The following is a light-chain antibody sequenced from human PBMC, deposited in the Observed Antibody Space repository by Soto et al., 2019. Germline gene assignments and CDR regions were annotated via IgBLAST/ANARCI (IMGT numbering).Light chain of an antibody. J-gene: IGKJ3*01. CDR3: QQYGSSLFT. Sequence: EIVLTQSPGTLSLSPGERATLSCRASQSVSSSYLAWYQQKPGQAPRLLIYGASSRATGIPDRFSGSGSGTDFTLTISRLEPEDFEVYYCQQYGSSLFTFGPGTKVHIK. V-gene: IGKV3-20*01. CDR2: GAS. CDR1: QSVSSSY.